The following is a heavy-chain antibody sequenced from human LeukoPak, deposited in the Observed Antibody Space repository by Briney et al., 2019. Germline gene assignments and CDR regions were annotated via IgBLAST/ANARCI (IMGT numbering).Heavy chain of an antibody. J-gene: IGHJ4*02. D-gene: IGHD3-10*01. CDR3: AKSPSMVRGYFDY. Sequence: GGSLRLSCAASGFTFSSYAMSWVRQAPGKGLEWVSAISGSGGSTYYADSVKGRFTISSDNSKNTLYLQMNSLRAEDTAVYYCAKSPSMVRGYFDYWGQGTLVTVSS. CDR2: ISGSGGST. CDR1: GFTFSSYA. V-gene: IGHV3-23*01.